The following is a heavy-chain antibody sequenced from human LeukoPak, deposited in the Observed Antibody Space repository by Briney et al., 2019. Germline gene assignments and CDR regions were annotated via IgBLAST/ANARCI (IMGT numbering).Heavy chain of an antibody. CDR2: IHDDGGF. Sequence: SETLSLTCAVSGVSITYSNWWSWGRQPPGKGLEWIGEIHDDGGFHCNPLLKGRVAMSMDRTQNQFSLRLSSVTAADTAVYYWARDLGYQLLYWGQGIQVTVSS. V-gene: IGHV4-4*02. CDR3: ARDLGYQLLY. D-gene: IGHD2-2*01. J-gene: IGHJ4*02. CDR1: GVSITYSNW.